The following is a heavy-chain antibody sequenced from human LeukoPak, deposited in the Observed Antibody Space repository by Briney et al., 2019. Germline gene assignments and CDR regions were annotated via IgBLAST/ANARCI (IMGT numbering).Heavy chain of an antibody. CDR2: IRSKASGGTT. J-gene: IGHJ4*02. CDR3: TQVSITHTTRGPFDY. V-gene: IGHV3-49*04. Sequence: PGGSLRLSCTASGFTFGDYALSWVSQAPGKGLEWVGFIRSKASGGTTDYAASVKGRFTISRDDSKSIAYLQMNSLETADTAVYYCTQVSITHTTRGPFDYWGQGTLVTVSS. CDR1: GFTFGDYA. D-gene: IGHD1-20*01.